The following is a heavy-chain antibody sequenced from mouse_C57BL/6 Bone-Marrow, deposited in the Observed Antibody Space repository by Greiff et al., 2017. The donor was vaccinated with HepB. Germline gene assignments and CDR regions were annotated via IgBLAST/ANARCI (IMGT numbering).Heavy chain of an antibody. D-gene: IGHD2-12*01. CDR2: IDPSDSYT. J-gene: IGHJ2*01. V-gene: IGHV1-69*01. CDR3: ARSGYRVYFDY. CDR1: GYTFTSYW. Sequence: QVHVKQPGAELVMPGASVKLSCKASGYTFTSYWMHWVKQRPGQGLEWIGEIDPSDSYTNYNQKFKGKSTLTVDKSSSTAYMQLSSLTSEDSAVYYCARSGYRVYFDYWGQGTTLTVSS.